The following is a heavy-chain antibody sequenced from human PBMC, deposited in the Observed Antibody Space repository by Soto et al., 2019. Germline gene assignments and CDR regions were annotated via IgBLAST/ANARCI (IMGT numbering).Heavy chain of an antibody. CDR1: GFTFNTYA. Sequence: EVQLLESGGGLVQPGGSLRLSCAASGFTFNTYAMNWVRQAPGKGLEWVSTIGVSGDSAYFADSVRGRFTISRDNSKNTVYLQMNSLRADDTAMYYCATRHLSYCSGGTCNPFDFWGQGTLVTVSS. J-gene: IGHJ4*02. V-gene: IGHV3-23*01. D-gene: IGHD2-15*01. CDR3: ATRHLSYCSGGTCNPFDF. CDR2: IGVSGDSA.